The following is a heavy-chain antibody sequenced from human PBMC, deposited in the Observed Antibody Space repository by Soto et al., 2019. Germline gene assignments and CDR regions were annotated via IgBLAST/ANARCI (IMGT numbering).Heavy chain of an antibody. D-gene: IGHD2-2*01. J-gene: IGHJ6*02. CDR1: GYSFTSYW. CDR2: IYPGDSDT. V-gene: IGHV5-51*01. CDR3: ARICSRTSYSYYYYGMDV. Sequence: GESLKISCKGSGYSFTSYWIGWVRQMPGKGLEWMGIIYPGDSDTRYSPSFQGQVTISADKSISTAYLQWSSLKASDTAMYSCARICSRTSYSYYYYGMDVWGQGPTGTAS.